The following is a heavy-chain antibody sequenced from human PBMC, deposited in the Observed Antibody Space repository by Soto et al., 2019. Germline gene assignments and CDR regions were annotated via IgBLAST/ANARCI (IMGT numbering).Heavy chain of an antibody. CDR2: IFPGDSDT. Sequence: EXLKICCKCSGYXFANYLLGWVRHMPGKGLEWMGMIFPGDSDTKNSPSLQGQITMSVDKSDISAYLQWRSLQASDTAMYYCAAGYTTGLDAFDIWGQGTMVTVSS. CDR3: AAGYTTGLDAFDI. V-gene: IGHV5-51*01. D-gene: IGHD6-13*01. CDR1: GYXFANYL. J-gene: IGHJ3*02.